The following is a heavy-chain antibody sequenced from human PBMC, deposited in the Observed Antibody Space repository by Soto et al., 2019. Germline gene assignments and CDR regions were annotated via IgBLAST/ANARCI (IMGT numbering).Heavy chain of an antibody. CDR1: GGTSTRYA. Sequence: QERLVQSGAEVRKPGSSVKVSCKVTGGTSTRYAINWVRQAPGQGLEWMGGIVPMFGTSKYAQKFQGRVTINADTSTNIAYKKLRCLTSDGTAVYYCYRGTEYDFWGGYLWGQGTLVSVSS. CDR2: IVPMFGTS. CDR3: YRGTEYDFWGGYL. V-gene: IGHV1-69*06. D-gene: IGHD3-3*01. J-gene: IGHJ1*01.